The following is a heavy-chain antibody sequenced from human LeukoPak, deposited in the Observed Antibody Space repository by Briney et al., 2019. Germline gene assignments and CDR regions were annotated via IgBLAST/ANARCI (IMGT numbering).Heavy chain of an antibody. CDR1: GGSISSSY. J-gene: IGHJ6*03. Sequence: PSETLSLTCTVSGGSISSSYWSWIRQPPGKGLEWIGYIYYSGSTNYNPSLKSRVTISVDTSKNQFSLKLSSVTAADTAVYYCARVGGYSYGPQYYYYYYYYMDVWGKGTTVTVSS. D-gene: IGHD5-18*01. CDR2: IYYSGST. V-gene: IGHV4-59*01. CDR3: ARVGGYSYGPQYYYYYYYYMDV.